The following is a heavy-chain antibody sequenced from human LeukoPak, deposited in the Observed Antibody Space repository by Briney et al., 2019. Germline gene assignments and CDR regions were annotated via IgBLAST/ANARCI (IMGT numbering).Heavy chain of an antibody. CDR1: GFSPSTSGVG. V-gene: IGHV2-5*02. CDR2: ISWDDDK. Sequence: SGPTLVKPTQTLTLTCTFSGFSPSTSGVGVGWIRQPPGKALEWLELISWDDDKSYSLSLKSRFTITKETSKIQVVLTMTNMGPVDTATYYCADQFYGDYVDYWGQGTLVTVSS. D-gene: IGHD4-17*01. CDR3: ADQFYGDYVDY. J-gene: IGHJ4*02.